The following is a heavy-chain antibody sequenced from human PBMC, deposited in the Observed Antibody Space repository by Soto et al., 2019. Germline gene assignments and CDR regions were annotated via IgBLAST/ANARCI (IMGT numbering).Heavy chain of an antibody. V-gene: IGHV3-33*01. J-gene: IGHJ3*02. CDR3: ARDPMIVVVQGAFDI. Sequence: QVQLVESGGGVVQPGRSLRLSCAAYGFTFSSYGMHWVRQAPGKGLEWVAVIWYDESNKYYADSVKGRFTISRDNSKNTLYLQMNSLRAEDTAVYYCARDPMIVVVQGAFDIWGQGTMVTVSS. D-gene: IGHD3-22*01. CDR1: GFTFSSYG. CDR2: IWYDESNK.